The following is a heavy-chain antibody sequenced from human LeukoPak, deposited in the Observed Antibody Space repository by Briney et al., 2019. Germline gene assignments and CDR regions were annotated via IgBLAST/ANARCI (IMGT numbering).Heavy chain of an antibody. CDR2: IYHSGST. CDR1: GYPISSGYY. J-gene: IGHJ3*02. D-gene: IGHD2-2*02. V-gene: IGHV4-38-2*01. Sequence: SETLSLTCAVSGYPISSGYYWGWIRQPPGKGLEWIGSIYHSGSTYYNPSLKSRVTISVDTSKNQFSLKLSSVTAADTAVYYCARVGASENIVVVPAAIGAFDIWGQGTMVTVSS. CDR3: ARVGASENIVVVPAAIGAFDI.